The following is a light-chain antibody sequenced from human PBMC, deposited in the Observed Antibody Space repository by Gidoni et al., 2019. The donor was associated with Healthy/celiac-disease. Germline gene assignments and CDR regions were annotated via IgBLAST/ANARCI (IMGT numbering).Light chain of an antibody. V-gene: IGKV3-15*01. CDR2: GAS. J-gene: IGKJ4*01. CDR1: QSVISN. Sequence: EIVMTQAPATLSVSPRERSTLSSRASQSVISNLAWYQQQPGQAPSHLIYGASTRATGIPARFSGSGSETEFTLTISSLQSEVVAVDFCEQYNNWPLTFGGXTKVEIK. CDR3: EQYNNWPLT.